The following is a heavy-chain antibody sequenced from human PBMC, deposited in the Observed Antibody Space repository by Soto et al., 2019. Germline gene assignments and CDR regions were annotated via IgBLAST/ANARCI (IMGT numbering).Heavy chain of an antibody. J-gene: IGHJ4*02. D-gene: IGHD4-4*01. V-gene: IGHV3-21*01. CDR1: GFSLNRYN. CDR3: ARELLDFCDDSGNYQAFDS. Sequence: GGSLRLSCTASGFSLNRYNMNWVRQAPGKGLEWVSSIDSSGNYIYYADSLKGRLTISRDNAKNSLYLQMHSLRADDTAVYYCARELLDFCDDSGNYQAFDSWGQGTLVTVSS. CDR2: IDSSGNYI.